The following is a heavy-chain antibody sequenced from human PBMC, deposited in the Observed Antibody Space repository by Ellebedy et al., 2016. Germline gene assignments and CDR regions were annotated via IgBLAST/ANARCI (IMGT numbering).Heavy chain of an antibody. CDR1: GGSFSGYY. D-gene: IGHD6-13*01. CDR2: INHSGST. J-gene: IGHJ2*01. V-gene: IGHV4-34*01. CDR3: ARHTRDSSSWYAILWYFDL. Sequence: SETLSLTCAVYGGSFSGYYWSWIRQPPGKGLEWIGEINHSGSTNYNPSLKSRVTISVDTSKNQFSLKLSSVTAADTAVYYCARHTRDSSSWYAILWYFDLWGRGTLVTVSS.